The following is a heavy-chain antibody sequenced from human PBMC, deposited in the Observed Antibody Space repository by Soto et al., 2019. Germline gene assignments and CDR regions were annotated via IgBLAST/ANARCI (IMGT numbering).Heavy chain of an antibody. CDR1: GFTFSSYA. J-gene: IGHJ4*02. CDR2: ISGSGGST. V-gene: IGHV3-23*01. CDR3: ARVAAAAGPYYFDY. Sequence: GGSLRLSCAASGFTFSSYAMSWVRQAPGKGLEWVSAISGSGGSTYYADSVKGRFTISRDNAKNSLYLQMNSLRAEDTAVYYCARVAAAAGPYYFDYWGQGTLVTVSS. D-gene: IGHD6-13*01.